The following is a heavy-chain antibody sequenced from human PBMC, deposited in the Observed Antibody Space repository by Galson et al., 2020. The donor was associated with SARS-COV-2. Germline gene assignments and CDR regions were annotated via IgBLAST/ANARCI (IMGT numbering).Heavy chain of an antibody. Sequence: GSLRLSCAASGFTFNDYAMSWVRQAPGKGLEWVSTISGRGDTTYYTDAVKGRFTMSRDNSENTLDLQMSSLRADDTAVYYCTKWRRCFSGRCSDAFHIWGQGTTVTVSS. CDR2: ISGRGDTT. CDR3: TKWRRCFSGRCSDAFHI. V-gene: IGHV3-23*01. D-gene: IGHD2-15*01. J-gene: IGHJ3*02. CDR1: GFTFNDYA.